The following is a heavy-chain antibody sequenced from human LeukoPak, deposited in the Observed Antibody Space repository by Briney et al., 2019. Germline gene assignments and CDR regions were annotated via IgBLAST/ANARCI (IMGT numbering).Heavy chain of an antibody. J-gene: IGHJ4*02. V-gene: IGHV4-39*07. CDR3: ARRRGYSYGLFDY. CDR1: GGSISSSSYY. Sequence: SETLSLTCTVSGGSISSSSYYWGWIRQPPGKGLEWIGEINHSGSTNYNPSLKSRVTISVDTSKNQFSLKLSSVTAADTAVYYCARRRGYSYGLFDYWGQGTLVTVSS. CDR2: INHSGST. D-gene: IGHD5-18*01.